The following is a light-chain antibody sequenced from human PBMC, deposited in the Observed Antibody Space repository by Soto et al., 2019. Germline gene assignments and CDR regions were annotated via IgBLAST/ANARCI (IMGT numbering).Light chain of an antibody. Sequence: EIVLTQSPGTLSLSPGERATLSCRASQSVSSSYLAWYQQKPGQAPRPLIYGASSRAIGIPDRFSGSGSGTDFTLTISILEPLYFAVYYCQQYRSSPWPLAQGTKVAIK. CDR3: QQYRSSPWP. V-gene: IGKV3-20*01. CDR2: GAS. CDR1: QSVSSSY. J-gene: IGKJ1*01.